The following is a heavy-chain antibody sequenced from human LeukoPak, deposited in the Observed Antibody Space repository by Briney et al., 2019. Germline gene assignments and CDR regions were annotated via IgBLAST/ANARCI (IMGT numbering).Heavy chain of an antibody. CDR3: AKAGAVAARGFDY. Sequence: GGSLRLSCAASGFTFSSYAMSCVRQAPGKGLEWVSAISGSGGSTYYADSVKGRFTISRDNSKNTLYLQMNSLRADDTAVYYCAKAGAVAARGFDYWGQGTLVTVSS. D-gene: IGHD6-19*01. CDR2: ISGSGGST. V-gene: IGHV3-23*01. J-gene: IGHJ4*02. CDR1: GFTFSSYA.